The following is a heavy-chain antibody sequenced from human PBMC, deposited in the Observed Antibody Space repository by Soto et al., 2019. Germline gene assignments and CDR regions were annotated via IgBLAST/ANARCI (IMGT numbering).Heavy chain of an antibody. CDR3: AKEDLERDYFDY. Sequence: ASVKVSCKASGYTFTSYYMHWVRQAPGQGLEWMGIINPSGGSTSYADSVKGRFTISRDNSKNTLYLQMNSLRAEDTAVYYCAKEDLERDYFDYWGQGTLVTVSS. J-gene: IGHJ4*02. CDR2: INPSGGST. D-gene: IGHD1-1*01. V-gene: IGHV1-46*04. CDR1: GYTFTSYY.